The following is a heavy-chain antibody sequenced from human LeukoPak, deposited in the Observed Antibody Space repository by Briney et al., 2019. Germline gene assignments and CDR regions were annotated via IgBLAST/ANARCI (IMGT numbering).Heavy chain of an antibody. V-gene: IGHV1-46*01. J-gene: IGHJ6*03. Sequence: ASVKVSCKASGYTFTSYYMHWVRQAPGQGLEWMGIINPSGGSTSYAQKFQGRVTMTRDTSTSTVYMELSSLRSDDTAVYYCASSPCTSCYKEGGDYYYYYMDVWGKGTTVTVSS. D-gene: IGHD2-2*02. CDR1: GYTFTSYY. CDR3: ASSPCTSCYKEGGDYYYYYMDV. CDR2: INPSGGST.